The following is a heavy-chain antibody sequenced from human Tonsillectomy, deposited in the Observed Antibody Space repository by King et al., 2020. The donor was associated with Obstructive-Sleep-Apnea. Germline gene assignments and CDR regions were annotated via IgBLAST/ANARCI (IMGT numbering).Heavy chain of an antibody. Sequence: VQLQESGPGLVKPSQTLSLTCTVSGGSISSGGYYWSWIRQHPGKGLEWTGYIYYSGSTYYNPSLKSRVTLSVDPSKNQFSLKLRSVTAADTAVYYCARGHMVRGVIYYFDYWGQGTLVTVSS. CDR3: ARGHMVRGVIYYFDY. CDR1: GGSISSGGYY. J-gene: IGHJ4*02. D-gene: IGHD3-10*01. V-gene: IGHV4-31*03. CDR2: IYYSGST.